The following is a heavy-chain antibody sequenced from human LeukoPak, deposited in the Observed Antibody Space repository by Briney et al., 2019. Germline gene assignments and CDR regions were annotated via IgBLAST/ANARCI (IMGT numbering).Heavy chain of an antibody. J-gene: IGHJ5*02. D-gene: IGHD1-26*01. CDR3: ARADRLDGSPYLIGP. V-gene: IGHV1-2*02. CDR2: INHNSGRT. Sequence: ASVKVSCRTSGYSFIDYYMHWVRQAPGQGLEWMGWINHNSGRTSTAQKFQGRITMTRDTSITTVYMEVSWLTSDDTAIYYCARADRLDGSPYLIGPWGQGTLVTVSS. CDR1: GYSFIDYY.